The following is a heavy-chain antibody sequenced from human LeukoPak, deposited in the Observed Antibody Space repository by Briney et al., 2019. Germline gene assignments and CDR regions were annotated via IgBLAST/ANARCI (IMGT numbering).Heavy chain of an antibody. Sequence: PGGSLRLSRAASGFTFTSYAMGWVRQAPGKGLEWVSTIRGSGGSTSYVDSVKGRFTISRDNSKNTLYLQMNSLTAEDTAVYYCAIEATPYGYFDYWGQGTLVTVSS. CDR2: IRGSGGST. CDR3: AIEATPYGYFDY. CDR1: GFTFTSYA. D-gene: IGHD3-22*01. J-gene: IGHJ4*02. V-gene: IGHV3-23*01.